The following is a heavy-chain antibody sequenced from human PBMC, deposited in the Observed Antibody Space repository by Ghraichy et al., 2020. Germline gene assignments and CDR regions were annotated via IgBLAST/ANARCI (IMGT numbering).Heavy chain of an antibody. V-gene: IGHV3-7*01. CDR2: IKQDGSEQ. CDR1: GFTFGNYW. J-gene: IGHJ4*02. CDR3: GRDRYYDSSGYYSRGGDS. Sequence: GGSLRLSCAASGFTFGNYWMNWVRQAPGKGLEWVANIKQDGSEQYYMDSVKGRFTISRDNAKNSLYLQMNSLRVEDTAVYYCGRDRYYDSSGYYSRGGDSWGLGSLVTVSS. D-gene: IGHD3-22*01.